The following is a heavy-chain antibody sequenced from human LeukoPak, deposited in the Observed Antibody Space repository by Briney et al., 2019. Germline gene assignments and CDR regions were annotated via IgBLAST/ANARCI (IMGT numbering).Heavy chain of an antibody. J-gene: IGHJ5*02. CDR2: IYYSGST. CDR1: GGSISSGGYY. Sequence: SETLSLTCTVSGGSISSGGYYWSWIRQPPGKGLEWIGSIYYSGSTYYNPSLKSRVTISVDTSKNQFSLKLSSVTAADTAVYYCASSLNKLWLLNLPTNWFGPWGQGTLVTVSS. CDR3: ASSLNKLWLLNLPTNWFGP. D-gene: IGHD5-18*01. V-gene: IGHV4-39*01.